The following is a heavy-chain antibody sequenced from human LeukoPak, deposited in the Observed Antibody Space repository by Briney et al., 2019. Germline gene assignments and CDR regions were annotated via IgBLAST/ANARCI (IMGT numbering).Heavy chain of an antibody. CDR2: ISGSGGST. D-gene: IGHD3/OR15-3a*01. CDR1: GFTFSSYS. J-gene: IGHJ4*02. CDR3: AKEYVGLVDSFYY. Sequence: GGSLRLSCAASGFTFSSYSMNWVRQAPGKGLEWVSAISGSGGSTYYADSVKGRFTISRDNSKNTLYLQMNSLRAEDTAVYYCAKEYVGLVDSFYYWGQGTLVTVSS. V-gene: IGHV3-23*01.